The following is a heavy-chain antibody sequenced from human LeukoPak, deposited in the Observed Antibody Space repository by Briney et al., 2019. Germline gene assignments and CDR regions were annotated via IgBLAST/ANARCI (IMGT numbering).Heavy chain of an antibody. V-gene: IGHV5-51*01. CDR3: ARRGTGWPNNWFDP. D-gene: IGHD6-19*01. CDR1: GYAFTNYW. J-gene: IGHJ5*02. CDR2: IYPGDSDT. Sequence: GESLKISCEASGYAFTNYWIVWVRQMPGKGLGYMGIIYPGDSDTRYSPSFQGHVTISADKSINTVYLQWSSLKASDSAIYYCARRGTGWPNNWFDPWGQGTLVTVSS.